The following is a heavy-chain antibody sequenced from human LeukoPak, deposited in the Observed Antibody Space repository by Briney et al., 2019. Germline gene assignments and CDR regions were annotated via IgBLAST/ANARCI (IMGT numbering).Heavy chain of an antibody. Sequence: SETLSLTCTVSGGSISSYYWSWIRQPAGKGLEWIGRIYTSGSTNYNPSLKSRVTMSVDTSNNQFSLKLSSVTAADTAVYYCAREDYYDSSGYYTDAFDIWGQGTMVTVSS. D-gene: IGHD3-22*01. J-gene: IGHJ3*02. CDR1: GGSISSYY. V-gene: IGHV4-4*07. CDR3: AREDYYDSSGYYTDAFDI. CDR2: IYTSGST.